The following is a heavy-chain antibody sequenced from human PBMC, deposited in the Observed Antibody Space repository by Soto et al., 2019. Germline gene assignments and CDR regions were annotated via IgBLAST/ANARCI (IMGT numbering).Heavy chain of an antibody. CDR3: ARAYYYDSSGYYGFDY. V-gene: IGHV1-69*13. J-gene: IGHJ4*02. Sequence: GASVKVSCKASGGTFSSYAISWVRQAPGQGLEWMGGIIPIFGTANYAQKFQGRVTITADESTSTAYMELSSLRSEDTAMYYCARAYYYDSSGYYGFDYWGQGTLVTVSS. CDR2: IIPIFGTA. CDR1: GGTFSSYA. D-gene: IGHD3-22*01.